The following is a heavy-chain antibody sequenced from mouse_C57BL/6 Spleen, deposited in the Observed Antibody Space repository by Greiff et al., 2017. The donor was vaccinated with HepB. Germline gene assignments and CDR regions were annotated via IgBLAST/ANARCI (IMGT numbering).Heavy chain of an antibody. CDR3: ARNEFFYFDY. Sequence: VQLQQSGAELVRPGSSVKLSCKASGYTFTSYWMDWVKQRPGQGLEWIGNIYPSDSETHYNQKFKDKATLTVDKSSSTAYMQLSSLTSEDSAVYYCARNEFFYFDYWGQGTTLTVSS. CDR2: IYPSDSET. V-gene: IGHV1-61*01. J-gene: IGHJ2*01. CDR1: GYTFTSYW.